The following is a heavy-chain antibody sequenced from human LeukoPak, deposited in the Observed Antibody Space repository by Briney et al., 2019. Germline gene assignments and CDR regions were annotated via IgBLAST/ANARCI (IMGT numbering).Heavy chain of an antibody. CDR2: ISSSSSYI. CDR1: GFSFSSYG. V-gene: IGHV3-21*01. D-gene: IGHD4-17*01. CDR3: ARDMTTVTTPDY. Sequence: GGSLRLSCAASGFSFSSYGMNWVRQAPGKGLEWVSSISSSSSYIYYADSVKGRFTISRDNAKNSLYLQMNSLRAEDTAVYYCARDMTTVTTPDYWGQGTLVTVSS. J-gene: IGHJ4*02.